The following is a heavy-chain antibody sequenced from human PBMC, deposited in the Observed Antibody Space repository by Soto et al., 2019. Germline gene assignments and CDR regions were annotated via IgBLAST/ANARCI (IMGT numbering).Heavy chain of an antibody. J-gene: IGHJ5*02. CDR3: ARDPAP. CDR2: IYYNGST. CDR1: GGSISSSSYF. V-gene: IGHV4-39*07. Sequence: SETLSLTCTVSGGSISSSSYFWGWIRQPPGKGLEWIGSIYYNGSTYYNPSLKSRVTISVDTSKNQFSLKLTSVTAADTAVYYCARDPAPWGQGTLVTVSS.